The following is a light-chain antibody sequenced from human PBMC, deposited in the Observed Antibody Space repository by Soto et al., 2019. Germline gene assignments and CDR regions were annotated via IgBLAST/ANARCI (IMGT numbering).Light chain of an antibody. CDR1: SSDVGGYNF. J-gene: IGLJ1*01. CDR3: SSYTSISTHV. Sequence: QSALTQPASVSGSPGQSITISCTGSSSDVGGYNFVSWYQQHPGKVPKLMIYDVSSRPSGVSDRFSGSKSGNTASLTISGLQAEDEGDYYCSSYTSISTHVFGSGTKLTVL. V-gene: IGLV2-14*03. CDR2: DVS.